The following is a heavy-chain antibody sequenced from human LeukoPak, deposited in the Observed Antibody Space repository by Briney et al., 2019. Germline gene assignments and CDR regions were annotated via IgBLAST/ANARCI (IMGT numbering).Heavy chain of an antibody. D-gene: IGHD2-15*01. J-gene: IGHJ4*02. CDR1: GFTFTSSA. CDR3: AAVALYCSSGSCKTFDY. Sequence: ASVKVSCKASGFTFTSSAMQWVRQARGQRLEWIGWIVVGSGNTNYAQKFQERVTITRDMSTSTAYMELSSLRSEDTAVYYCAAVALYCSSGSCKTFDYWGQGTLVTVSS. CDR2: IVVGSGNT. V-gene: IGHV1-58*02.